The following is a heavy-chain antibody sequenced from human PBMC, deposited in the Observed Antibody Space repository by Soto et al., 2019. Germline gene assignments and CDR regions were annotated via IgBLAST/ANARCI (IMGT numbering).Heavy chain of an antibody. J-gene: IGHJ5*02. CDR1: GGTFSSYA. CDR3: ARVNRLYCSSTSCYTHWFDP. D-gene: IGHD2-2*02. CDR2: IIPIFGTA. Sequence: SVKVSCKASGGTFSSYAISWVRQAPGQGLEWMGGIIPIFGTANYAQKFQGRVTITADKSTSTAYMELSSLRSEDTAVYYCARVNRLYCSSTSCYTHWFDPWGQGTLVTVSP. V-gene: IGHV1-69*06.